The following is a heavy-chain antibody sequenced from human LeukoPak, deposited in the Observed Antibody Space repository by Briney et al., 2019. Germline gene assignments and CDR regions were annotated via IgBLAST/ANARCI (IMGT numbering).Heavy chain of an antibody. V-gene: IGHV3-30*01. CDR2: ISYDGSNK. CDR1: GFTFSSYA. CDR3: ARPYSSSCRCLDP. D-gene: IGHD6-13*01. Sequence: GGSLRLSCAASGFTFSSYAMHWVRQAPGKGLEWVAVISYDGSNKYYADSVKGRSTISRDNSKNTLYLQMNSLRAEDTAVYYCARPYSSSCRCLDPWGQGTLVTVSS. J-gene: IGHJ5*02.